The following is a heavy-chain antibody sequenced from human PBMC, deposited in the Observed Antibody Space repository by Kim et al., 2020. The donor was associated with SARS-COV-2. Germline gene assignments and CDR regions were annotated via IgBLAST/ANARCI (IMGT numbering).Heavy chain of an antibody. D-gene: IGHD3-10*01. Sequence: YTNYAGPGKGRFTISRDNAKNSLYLQMNSLRAEDTAVYYCARASRGPFDIWGQGTMVTVSS. CDR2: YT. V-gene: IGHV3-11*05. J-gene: IGHJ3*02. CDR3: ARASRGPFDI.